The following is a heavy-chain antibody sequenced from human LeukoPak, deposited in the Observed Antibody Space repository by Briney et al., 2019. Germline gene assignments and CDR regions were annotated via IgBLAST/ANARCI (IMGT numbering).Heavy chain of an antibody. J-gene: IGHJ5*02. CDR3: ARDEGRVSGSYNP. V-gene: IGHV1-18*01. Sequence: ASVTVSCKASGYTFTSHGISWVRQAPGQGLEWMGWISTYNGNTNYAQKLQGRVTMTTDTSTSTAYTELRSLRSDDTAVYYCARDEGRVSGSYNPWGQGTLVTVSS. CDR2: ISTYNGNT. D-gene: IGHD3-10*01. CDR1: GYTFTSHG.